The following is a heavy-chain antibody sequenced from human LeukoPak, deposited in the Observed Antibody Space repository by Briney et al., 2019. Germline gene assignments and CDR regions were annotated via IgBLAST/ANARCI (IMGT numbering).Heavy chain of an antibody. CDR1: GFIFGSYA. J-gene: IGHJ4*02. D-gene: IGHD2-21*02. Sequence: GGSLRLSCAASGFIFGSYAMSWVRQAPGKGLEWVSTISASGGNTYYADSVKGRFTISRDNSKNTLYLQMNSLRAEDTAVYYCAKDHSYCGGDCYSSFFDYWGQGTLVAVSS. V-gene: IGHV3-23*01. CDR3: AKDHSYCGGDCYSSFFDY. CDR2: ISASGGNT.